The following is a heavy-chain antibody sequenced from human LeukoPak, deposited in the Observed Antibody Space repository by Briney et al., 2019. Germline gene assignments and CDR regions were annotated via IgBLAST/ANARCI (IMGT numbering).Heavy chain of an antibody. CDR3: ARDIENASGREGEPDAFDI. J-gene: IGHJ3*02. CDR2: ISSSSSYT. V-gene: IGHV3-21*01. D-gene: IGHD3-10*01. CDR1: GFTFSSYS. Sequence: PGGSLRLSCAASGFTFSSYSMNWVRQAPGKGLEWVSSISSSSSYTYYADSVKGRFTISRDNSKNTLFLQMNSLRAEDTAVYYCARDIENASGREGEPDAFDIWGQGTMVTVSS.